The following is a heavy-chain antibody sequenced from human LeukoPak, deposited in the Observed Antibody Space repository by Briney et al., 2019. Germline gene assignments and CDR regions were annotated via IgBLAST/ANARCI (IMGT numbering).Heavy chain of an antibody. J-gene: IGHJ4*02. D-gene: IGHD3-10*01. CDR2: ISSSSSYI. V-gene: IGHV3-21*01. Sequence: GGSLRLSCAASGFTFSSYSMNWVRQAPGKGLEWVSSISSSSSYIYYADSVKGRFTISRDNAKNSLYLQMNSLRAEDTAVYYCARDNYYYGSGSCYGDEKNHADYWGQGTLVTVSS. CDR1: GFTFSSYS. CDR3: ARDNYYYGSGSCYGDEKNHADY.